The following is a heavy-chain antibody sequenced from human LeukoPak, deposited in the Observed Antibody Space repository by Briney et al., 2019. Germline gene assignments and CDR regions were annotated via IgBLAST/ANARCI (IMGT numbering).Heavy chain of an antibody. CDR2: ISSSGSTI. V-gene: IGHV3-11*04. Sequence: GGSLRLSCAASGFTFSDYYMSWIRQAPGKGLEWVSYISSSGSTIYYADSVKGRFTISRDNSKNTLYLQMNSLRAEDTAVYYCAKIGVLDYYDSSGQNFDIWGQGTMVTVSS. CDR3: AKIGVLDYYDSSGQNFDI. D-gene: IGHD3-22*01. J-gene: IGHJ3*02. CDR1: GFTFSDYY.